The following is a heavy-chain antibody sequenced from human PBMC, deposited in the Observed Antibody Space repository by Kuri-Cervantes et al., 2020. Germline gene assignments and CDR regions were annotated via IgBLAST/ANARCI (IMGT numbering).Heavy chain of an antibody. Sequence: GGSLRLSCAASGFTFSSYWMSWVRQAPGKGLEWVANIKQDGSEKYYADSVKGRFTISRDNSKNTLYLQMNSLRAEDTAVYYCAKVQVGATLWDAFDIWGQGTTVTVSS. V-gene: IGHV3-7*01. J-gene: IGHJ3*02. D-gene: IGHD1-26*01. CDR3: AKVQVGATLWDAFDI. CDR2: IKQDGSEK. CDR1: GFTFSSYW.